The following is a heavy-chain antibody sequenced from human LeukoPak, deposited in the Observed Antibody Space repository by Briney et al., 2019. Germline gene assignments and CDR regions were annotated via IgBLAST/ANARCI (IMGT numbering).Heavy chain of an antibody. CDR3: ARAPDYDFWSGYFAFDI. D-gene: IGHD3-3*01. Sequence: GASVKVSCKASGYTFTSYGISWVRQAPGQGLDWMGWISAYNGNTNYAQKLQGRVTMTTDTSTSTAYMELRSLRSDDTAGYYCARAPDYDFWSGYFAFDIWGQGTMVTVSS. CDR2: ISAYNGNT. CDR1: GYTFTSYG. J-gene: IGHJ3*02. V-gene: IGHV1-18*01.